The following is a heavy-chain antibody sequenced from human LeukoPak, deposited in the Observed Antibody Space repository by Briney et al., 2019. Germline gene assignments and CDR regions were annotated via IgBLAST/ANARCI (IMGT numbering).Heavy chain of an antibody. CDR1: GYSITSSYY. CDR3: ARQGERFLEWLPMGQFDY. CDR2: ISHSENT. V-gene: IGHV4-38-2*01. Sequence: KTSETLSLTCAVSGYSITSSYYWGWIRQPPGKGLEWLATISHSENTYYNPSLKGRVTVSLDTSKNQFSLRLSSVTAADTAVYYCARQGERFLEWLPMGQFDYWGQGTLVTVSS. J-gene: IGHJ4*02. D-gene: IGHD3-3*01.